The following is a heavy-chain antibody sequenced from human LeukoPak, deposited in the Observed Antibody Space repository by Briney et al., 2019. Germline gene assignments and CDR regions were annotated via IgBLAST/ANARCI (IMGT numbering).Heavy chain of an antibody. CDR1: GFTVSSNY. Sequence: GGSLRLSCAASGFTVSSNYMSWVRQAPGKGLEWVSVIYSGGSTYYADSVKGRFTISRDNSKNTLYLQMNSLRAEDTAVYYCASLRGRLGYRSSTSCYAGAHNWFDPWGQGTLVTVSS. J-gene: IGHJ5*02. D-gene: IGHD2-2*01. V-gene: IGHV3-66*01. CDR3: ASLRGRLGYRSSTSCYAGAHNWFDP. CDR2: IYSGGST.